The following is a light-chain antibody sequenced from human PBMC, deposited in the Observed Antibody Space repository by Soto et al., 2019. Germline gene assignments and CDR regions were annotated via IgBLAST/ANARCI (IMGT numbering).Light chain of an antibody. Sequence: QSALTQPASVSGYPGQSITSSCTGTSSDVGGYDYVFWYQQHPGKAPKLMIYDVTNRPSGVSNRFSGSKSGNTASLTISGLQAEDEADYYCISYASINTYVFGTGTKVTVL. CDR3: ISYASINTYV. V-gene: IGLV2-14*01. CDR1: SSDVGGYDY. CDR2: DVT. J-gene: IGLJ1*01.